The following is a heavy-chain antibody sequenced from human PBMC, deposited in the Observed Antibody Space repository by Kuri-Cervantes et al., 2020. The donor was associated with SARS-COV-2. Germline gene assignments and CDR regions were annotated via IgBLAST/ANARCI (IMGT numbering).Heavy chain of an antibody. CDR1: GFTFTNYA. V-gene: IGHV3-23*01. CDR3: AKFRYSGSYYDFDY. D-gene: IGHD1-26*01. CDR2: ISGTGSTT. Sequence: GESLKISCAASGFTFTNYAMSWVRQAPGKGLEWVTAISGTGSTTYYADSVRGRFTISRDNSKNTLYLQMSSLRAEDTALYYCAKFRYSGSYYDFDYWGQGTLVTVSS. J-gene: IGHJ4*02.